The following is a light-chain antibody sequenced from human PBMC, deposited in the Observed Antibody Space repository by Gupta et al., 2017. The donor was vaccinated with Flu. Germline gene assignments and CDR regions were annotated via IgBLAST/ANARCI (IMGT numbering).Light chain of an antibody. V-gene: IGLV1-47*01. CDR1: SSNIGNNY. J-gene: IGLJ3*02. Sequence: SVLTQPPSASGTPGQTVTISCSGSSSNIGNNYVYWYQQFPGTAPKILIYRNYQRPSGVPDRCSGSKSDTSASLAISGLRSEDEADYYCAAWDDSLSGPKWVFGGGTKLTVL. CDR2: RNY. CDR3: AAWDDSLSGPKWV.